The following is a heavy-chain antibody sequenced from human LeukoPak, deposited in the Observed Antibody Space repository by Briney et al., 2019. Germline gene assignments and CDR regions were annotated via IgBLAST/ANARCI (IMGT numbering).Heavy chain of an antibody. J-gene: IGHJ5*02. CDR3: ARYPYSTSSWSDP. Sequence: GGSLRLSCAASGLTVSSDYMSWVRQAPGKGLEWVSVIYSGGGTYYADSVRGRFTISRDNSKNTLYLQLNSLRAENTAVYYCARYPYSTSSWSDPWGQGTLVTVSS. CDR1: GLTVSSDY. D-gene: IGHD6-6*01. V-gene: IGHV3-66*01. CDR2: IYSGGGT.